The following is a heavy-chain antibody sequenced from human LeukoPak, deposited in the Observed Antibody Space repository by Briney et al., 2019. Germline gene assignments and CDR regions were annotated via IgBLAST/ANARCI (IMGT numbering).Heavy chain of an antibody. V-gene: IGHV3-30-3*01. CDR2: ISYDGSNK. J-gene: IGHJ4*02. CDR3: ARDRGSSWFLIDY. D-gene: IGHD6-13*01. CDR1: GFTFSSYA. Sequence: PGGSLRLSCAASGFTFSSYAMHWVRQAPGKGLEWVAVISYDGSNKYYADSVKGRFTISRDNSKNTLYLQMNSLRAEDTAVYYCARDRGSSWFLIDYWGQGTLVTVSS.